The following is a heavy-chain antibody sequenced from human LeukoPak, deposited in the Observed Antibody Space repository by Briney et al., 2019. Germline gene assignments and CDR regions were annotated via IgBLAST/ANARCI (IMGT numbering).Heavy chain of an antibody. V-gene: IGHV4-39*07. J-gene: IGHJ4*02. CDR2: IYSSGST. Sequence: SETLSLTCTVSGGSIDSSSYYRGWVRQPPGKGLEWIGSIYSSGSTYYNPSLKSRVTISVDTSKNQFSLKLSSVTAADTAVYYCARDRKEVSSYYFDYWGQGTLVTVSS. CDR1: GGSIDSSSYY. CDR3: ARDRKEVSSYYFDY. D-gene: IGHD6-13*01.